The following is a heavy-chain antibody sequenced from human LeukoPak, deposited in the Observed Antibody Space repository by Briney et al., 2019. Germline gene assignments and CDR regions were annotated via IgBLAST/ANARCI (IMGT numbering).Heavy chain of an antibody. J-gene: IGHJ3*02. CDR3: ATQVNYYDTSEDAFDI. CDR2: IYPGDSHT. Sequence: GESLKISCKGSGYSFTSYWIGWARQMPGKGLEWMGIIYPGDSHTSYSPSFKGQVTISADKSISTAYLQWSSLKASDTAMYYCATQVNYYDTSEDAFDIWGQGTMVTVSS. CDR1: GYSFTSYW. D-gene: IGHD3-22*01. V-gene: IGHV5-51*01.